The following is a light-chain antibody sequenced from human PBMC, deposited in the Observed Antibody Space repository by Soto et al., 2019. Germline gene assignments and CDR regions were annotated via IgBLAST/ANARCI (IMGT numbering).Light chain of an antibody. J-gene: IGLJ2*01. CDR2: DDS. V-gene: IGLV3-21*02. CDR3: QVWDSSSDHVV. CDR1: NIGSKS. Sequence: SYELTQPPSVSVAPGQTARITCGGNNIGSKSVHWYQQKPGQAPVLVVYDDSDRPSGIPERFSGSNSGNTATLTIRRVEAGDEADYYCQVWDSSSDHVVFGGGTKLTLL.